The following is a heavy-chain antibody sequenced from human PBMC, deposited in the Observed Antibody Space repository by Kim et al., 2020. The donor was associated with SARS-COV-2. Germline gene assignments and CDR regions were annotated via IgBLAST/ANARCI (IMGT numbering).Heavy chain of an antibody. CDR1: GFTFSSSA. CDR2: ISGSGGST. D-gene: IGHD3-10*01. Sequence: GGSLRLSCAASGFTFSSSAMSWVRQAPGKGLEWVSSISGSGGSTYYADSVRGRFTISRDNSKSTLYLQMDSLRTEDTAVYYCAKGSGSRIFNWFDPWGQG. J-gene: IGHJ5*02. V-gene: IGHV3-23*01. CDR3: AKGSGSRIFNWFDP.